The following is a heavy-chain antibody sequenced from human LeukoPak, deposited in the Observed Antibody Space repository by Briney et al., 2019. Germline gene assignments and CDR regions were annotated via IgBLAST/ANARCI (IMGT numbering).Heavy chain of an antibody. CDR2: ISSSGSTI. D-gene: IGHD3-22*01. J-gene: IGHJ4*02. V-gene: IGHV3-48*03. CDR3: ARSFLKYYYDSSGLFDY. CDR1: GFTFSSYD. Sequence: PGGSLRLSCAASGFTFSSYDMNWVRQAPGKGLEWVSYISSSGSTIYYADSVKGRFTISRDNAKNSLYLQMNSLRAEDTAVYYCARSFLKYYYDSSGLFDYWGQGTLVTVSS.